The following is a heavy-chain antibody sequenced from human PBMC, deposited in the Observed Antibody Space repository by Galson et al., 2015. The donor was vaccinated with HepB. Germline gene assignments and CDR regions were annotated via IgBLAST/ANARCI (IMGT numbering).Heavy chain of an antibody. D-gene: IGHD5-24*01. CDR2: ISGYSGSA. J-gene: IGHJ4*02. V-gene: IGHV1-18*01. Sequence: SVKVSCKASGYTFTRYGINWVRQAPGQGLEWMGWISGYSGSADYAKRFQGRVTMTTDTSSRTAYMEGRSLRSDDTAMYYCARGGLATVGGPTFDSWGQGTLVTVSS. CDR1: GYTFTRYG. CDR3: ARGGLATVGGPTFDS.